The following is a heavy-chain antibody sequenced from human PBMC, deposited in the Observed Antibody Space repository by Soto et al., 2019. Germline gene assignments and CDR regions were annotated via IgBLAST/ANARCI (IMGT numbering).Heavy chain of an antibody. CDR3: AVKSSSSWYYGMDV. D-gene: IGHD6-13*01. J-gene: IGHJ6*02. V-gene: IGHV4-59*01. CDR2: IYYSGST. Sequence: PSETLSLTCAVSGGSIRSYYWSWIRQPPGKGLEWIGYIYYSGSTNYNPSLKSRVTISVDTSKNQFSLKLSSVTAEDTAVYYCAVKSSSSWYYGMDVWGQGTTVTVYS. CDR1: GGSIRSYY.